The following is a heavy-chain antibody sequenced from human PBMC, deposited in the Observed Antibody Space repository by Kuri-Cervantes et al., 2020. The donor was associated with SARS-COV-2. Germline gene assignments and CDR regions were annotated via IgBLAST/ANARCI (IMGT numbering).Heavy chain of an antibody. D-gene: IGHD3-10*01. CDR2: INHSGST. Sequence: GSLRLSCAVYGGSFSGYYWSWIRQPPGKGLEWIGEINHSGSTNYNPSLKSRVTISVDTSKNQFSLKLSSVTAADTAVYYWSRTNRGRYYYYYGMDVWGQGTTVTVSS. CDR3: SRTNRGRYYYYYGMDV. J-gene: IGHJ6*02. V-gene: IGHV4-34*01. CDR1: GGSFSGYY.